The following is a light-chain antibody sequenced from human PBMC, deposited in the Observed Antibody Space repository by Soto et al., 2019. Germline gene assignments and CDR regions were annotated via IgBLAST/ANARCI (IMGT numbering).Light chain of an antibody. Sequence: EIVMTQSPATLSVSPGERATISCRASQSVSSNLAWYPQKPGQAPRLLIYGASTRATGIPARFSGSGSGTEFTLTISSLQSEDFAVYYCQQYNNWPPLTFGGGTKVEIK. CDR3: QQYNNWPPLT. CDR2: GAS. CDR1: QSVSSN. V-gene: IGKV3-15*01. J-gene: IGKJ4*01.